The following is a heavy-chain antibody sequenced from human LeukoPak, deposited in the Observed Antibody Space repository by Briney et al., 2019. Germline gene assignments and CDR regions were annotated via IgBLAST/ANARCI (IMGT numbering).Heavy chain of an antibody. D-gene: IGHD6-6*01. Sequence: ASVKVSCKASGYTFTSYDINWVRQATGQGLEWMGWMNPNSGNTGYAQKFQGRVTMTRNTSISTAYMELSSLRSEDTAVYYCARVYSSSSFPYYYYMDVWGKGTTVTVSS. CDR2: MNPNSGNT. J-gene: IGHJ6*03. CDR3: ARVYSSSSFPYYYYMDV. CDR1: GYTFTSYD. V-gene: IGHV1-8*01.